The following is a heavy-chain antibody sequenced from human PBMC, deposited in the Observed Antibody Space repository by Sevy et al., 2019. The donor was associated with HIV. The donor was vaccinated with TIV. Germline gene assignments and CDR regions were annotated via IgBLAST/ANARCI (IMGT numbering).Heavy chain of an antibody. CDR2: ISGSGGST. J-gene: IGHJ4*02. CDR1: GFTFSSYA. CDR3: AKHGDRHYYDSSGNDY. D-gene: IGHD3-22*01. V-gene: IGHV3-23*01. Sequence: GGSLRLSCAASGFTFSSYAMSWVRQAPGKGLEWVSAISGSGGSTYYADSVKGRFTISRDNSKNTLYLQMNSLRAEDTAVYYCAKHGDRHYYDSSGNDYWGQGTLVTVSS.